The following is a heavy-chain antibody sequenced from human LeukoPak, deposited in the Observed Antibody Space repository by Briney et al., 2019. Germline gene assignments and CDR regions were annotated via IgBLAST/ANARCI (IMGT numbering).Heavy chain of an antibody. V-gene: IGHV1-18*01. CDR2: ISAYNGDT. CDR3: TRGSLLRYFDWLLDY. J-gene: IGHJ4*02. CDR1: GYTFTHYG. Sequence: ASVKVSCKASGYTFTHYGISWVRQAPGQGLEWMSWISAYNGDTNYAPNFQGRVTMTTDTSTSTAYMELRSLRSDDTAVYYCTRGSLLRYFDWLLDYWGQGTLVTVSS. D-gene: IGHD3-9*01.